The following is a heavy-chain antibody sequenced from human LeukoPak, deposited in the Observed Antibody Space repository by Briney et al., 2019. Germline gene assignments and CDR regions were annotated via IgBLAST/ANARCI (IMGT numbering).Heavy chain of an antibody. CDR2: ISAYNGNT. D-gene: IGHD3-22*01. CDR3: AVHRDYYDSSGYLAETLDY. Sequence: ASVKVSCKASGYTFTSYGISWVRRAPGQGLEWMGWISAYNGNTNYAQKLQGRVTMTTDTSTSTAYMELRSLRSDDTAVYYCAVHRDYYDSSGYLAETLDYWGQGTLVTVSS. CDR1: GYTFTSYG. J-gene: IGHJ4*02. V-gene: IGHV1-18*01.